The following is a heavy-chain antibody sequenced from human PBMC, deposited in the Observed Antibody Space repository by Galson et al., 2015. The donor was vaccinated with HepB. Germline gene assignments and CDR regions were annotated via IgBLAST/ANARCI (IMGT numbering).Heavy chain of an antibody. V-gene: IGHV1-18*04. CDR1: GYTFTSYG. Sequence: SVKVSCKASGYTFTSYGISWVRQAPGQGLEWMGWISAYNGNTNYAQKLQGRVTMTTDTSTSTAYMELRSLRSDDTAVYYCARDMFDLWSGLRTFDYWGQGTLVTVSS. CDR3: ARDMFDLWSGLRTFDY. D-gene: IGHD3-3*01. J-gene: IGHJ4*02. CDR2: ISAYNGNT.